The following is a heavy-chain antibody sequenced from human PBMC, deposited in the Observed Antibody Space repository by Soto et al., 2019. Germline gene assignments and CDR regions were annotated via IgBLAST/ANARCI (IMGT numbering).Heavy chain of an antibody. CDR1: GASFSGYY. D-gene: IGHD1-7*01. CDR2: VDHRGST. Sequence: QVHLQQRGAGLLKPSETLSLNCVVSGASFSGYYWCWIRQTPGMGLEWIGEVDHRGSTTYNPSLKNRASISIDSSKNLFSLELTSVTAADTALYFCARYEYGNSLYGVDVWGQGTRVTVSS. V-gene: IGHV4-34*02. CDR3: ARYEYGNSLYGVDV. J-gene: IGHJ6*02.